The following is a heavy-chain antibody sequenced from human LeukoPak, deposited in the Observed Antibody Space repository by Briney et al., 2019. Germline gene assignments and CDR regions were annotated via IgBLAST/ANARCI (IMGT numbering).Heavy chain of an antibody. Sequence: PGGSLRLSCAASGFTFSSYAMSWVRQAPGKGLEWVSAISGSGGSTYYADSVKGRFTISRDNSKNTLYLQMNSLRAEDTAVYYCAKDQLGSSGWYGGFWTDSTSQIDYWGQGTLVAVSS. CDR3: AKDQLGSSGWYGGFWTDSTSQIDY. V-gene: IGHV3-23*01. J-gene: IGHJ4*02. D-gene: IGHD6-19*01. CDR2: ISGSGGST. CDR1: GFTFSSYA.